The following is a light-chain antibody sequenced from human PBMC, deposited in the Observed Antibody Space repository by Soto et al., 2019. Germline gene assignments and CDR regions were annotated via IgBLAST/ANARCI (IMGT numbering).Light chain of an antibody. CDR1: TSDVGGYNY. CDR2: EVS. Sequence: QSALAQPASVSGSPGQSIAISCTGTTSDVGGYNYVSWYQQHPGKVPKLLIHEVSNRPSGVSNRFSGSKSGNTASLTISGLQAEDEADYYCLSKTSTISYVFGTGNKATVL. V-gene: IGLV2-14*01. CDR3: LSKTSTISYV. J-gene: IGLJ1*01.